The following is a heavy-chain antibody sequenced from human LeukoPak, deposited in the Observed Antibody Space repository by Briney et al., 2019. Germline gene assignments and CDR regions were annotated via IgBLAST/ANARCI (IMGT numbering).Heavy chain of an antibody. Sequence: SETLSLTCTVSGGSISTSNYNWGWIRQPPGKGLEWIGTIYYSGTTYYNPSLESRVTISEDTSKNQFSLMLRSVTAADTAVYYCARQASDYFYYYMDVWGKGTTVTVSS. CDR3: ARQASDYFYYYMDV. J-gene: IGHJ6*03. V-gene: IGHV4-39*01. CDR2: IYYSGTT. CDR1: GGSISTSNYN.